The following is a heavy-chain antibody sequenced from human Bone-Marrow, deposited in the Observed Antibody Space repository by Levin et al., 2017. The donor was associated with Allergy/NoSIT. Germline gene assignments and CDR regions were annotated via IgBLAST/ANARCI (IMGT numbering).Heavy chain of an antibody. J-gene: IGHJ4*02. V-gene: IGHV3-23*01. CDR3: AKDPDYHGSGCYFDK. Sequence: HPGGSLRLSCGVSGFSFRSHAMSWVRQAPGKGLEWVSTVSGGGDNTYYAASVKGRFTVSRDNSNNTLFLQMNSLSAEDTAVYYCAKDPDYHGSGCYFDKWGQGTLVTVSS. D-gene: IGHD3-10*01. CDR1: GFSFRSHA. CDR2: VSGGGDNT.